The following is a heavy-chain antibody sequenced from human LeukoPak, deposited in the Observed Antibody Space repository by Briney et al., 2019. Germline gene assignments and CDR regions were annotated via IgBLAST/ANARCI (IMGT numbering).Heavy chain of an antibody. D-gene: IGHD1-14*01. Sequence: GGSLRLSCAASGFTFSSYGMHWVRQAPGKGLEWVAVISYDGSNKYYADSVKGRFTISRDNSKNTLYLQMNSLRAEDTAVYYCANWEPGGIVDYWGQGTLVTVS. CDR1: GFTFSSYG. CDR3: ANWEPGGIVDY. V-gene: IGHV3-30*18. J-gene: IGHJ4*02. CDR2: ISYDGSNK.